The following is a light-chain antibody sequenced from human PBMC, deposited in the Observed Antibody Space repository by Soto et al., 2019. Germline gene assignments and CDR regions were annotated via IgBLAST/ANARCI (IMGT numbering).Light chain of an antibody. Sequence: EIVLTQSPATLSLSPGERATLSCRASQSVSSYLAWYQQKPGQAPRLLINDASNRATGIPARFSGSGSGTDFTLTISSLEPEDFAAYYCQQRSNWPRFTFGPGTKVDIK. CDR2: DAS. CDR3: QQRSNWPRFT. CDR1: QSVSSY. J-gene: IGKJ3*01. V-gene: IGKV3-11*01.